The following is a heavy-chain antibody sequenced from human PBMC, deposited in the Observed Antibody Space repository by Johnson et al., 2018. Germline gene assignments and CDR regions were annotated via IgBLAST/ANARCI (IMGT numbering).Heavy chain of an antibody. Sequence: LVESGAEVKKPGSSVKVSCKASGGTFRNYAINWVRQAPGQGLKWMGGIIPIFATTNYAQNFQGRVTITADESTSTAYMERSSLRSEDTAVYYCAGGEGRGPFSGMDVWGQGTTVTVSS. D-gene: IGHD2/OR15-2a*01. J-gene: IGHJ6*02. CDR2: IIPIFATT. CDR3: AGGEGRGPFSGMDV. CDR1: GGTFRNYA. V-gene: IGHV1-69*01.